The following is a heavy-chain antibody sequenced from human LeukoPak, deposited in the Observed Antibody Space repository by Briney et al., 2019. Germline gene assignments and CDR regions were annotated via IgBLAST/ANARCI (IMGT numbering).Heavy chain of an antibody. V-gene: IGHV1-18*01. CDR3: ARGYCSGGSCSLDFDY. J-gene: IGHJ4*02. D-gene: IGHD2-15*01. CDR2: ISAYNGNT. Sequence: ASVKVSCKASGYTFTSYGISWVRQAPGQGPEWMGWISAYNGNTNYAQKLQGRVTMTTDTSTSTAYMELRSLRSDDTAVYYCARGYCSGGSCSLDFDYWGQGTLVTVSS. CDR1: GYTFTSYG.